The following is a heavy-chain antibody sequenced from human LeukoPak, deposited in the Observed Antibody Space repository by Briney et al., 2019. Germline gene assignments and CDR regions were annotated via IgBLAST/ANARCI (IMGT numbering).Heavy chain of an antibody. V-gene: IGHV3-48*01. Sequence: PGGSLRLSCAASGFTFSSYSMNWVRQAPGKGLEWVSYISSSNSKIYYADSVKGRFTISRDNAKNTLYLQMNSLRAEDTAVYYCAKNVGLITMVRGGEYNWFDPWGQGTLVTVSS. CDR1: GFTFSSYS. CDR2: ISSSNSKI. CDR3: AKNVGLITMVRGGEYNWFDP. J-gene: IGHJ5*02. D-gene: IGHD3-10*01.